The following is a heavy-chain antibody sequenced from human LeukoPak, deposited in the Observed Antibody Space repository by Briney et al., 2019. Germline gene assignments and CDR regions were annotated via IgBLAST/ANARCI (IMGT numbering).Heavy chain of an antibody. CDR1: VGTFSSYA. CDR2: IIPILGIA. J-gene: IGHJ6*02. CDR3: ARGHCAGDCYHYYYRMDV. D-gene: IGHD2-21*02. Sequence: SVKFSCNASVGTFSSYAISWVRQAPGQGLEWMGRIIPILGIANYAQKFHGRVTMTSDTSTSTVYMELTSLRSEDTAVYYCARGHCAGDCYHYYYRMDVWGQGTQVTVSS. V-gene: IGHV1-69*04.